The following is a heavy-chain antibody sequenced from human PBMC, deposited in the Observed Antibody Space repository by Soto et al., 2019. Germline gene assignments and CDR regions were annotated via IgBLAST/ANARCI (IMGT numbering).Heavy chain of an antibody. CDR2: IYYSGST. V-gene: IGHV4-61*01. D-gene: IGHD2-15*01. J-gene: IGHJ6*02. Sequence: SETLSLTCTVSGGSVSSGSYYWSWIRQPPGKGLEWIGYIYYSGSTNYNPSLKSRVTISVATSKNQFSLKLSSVTAADTAVYYCARRVVVVVAANYYYYGMDVWGQGTTVTVSS. CDR3: ARRVVVVVAANYYYYGMDV. CDR1: GGSVSSGSYY.